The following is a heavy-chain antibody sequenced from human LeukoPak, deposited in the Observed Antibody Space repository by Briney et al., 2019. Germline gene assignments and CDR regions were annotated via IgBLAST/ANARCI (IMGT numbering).Heavy chain of an antibody. D-gene: IGHD2-8*01. CDR1: GGSFSPYY. J-gene: IGHJ4*02. Sequence: SETLSLTCSVSGGSFSPYYWSWIRQPPGKGLEWIGYFYDSGSTNYNPSLKSRVTISVDTSKNQFSLKLSSVTAADTAVYYCARAKRQYCTNGVCSYFDYWGQGTLVTVSS. CDR2: FYDSGST. CDR3: ARAKRQYCTNGVCSYFDY. V-gene: IGHV4-59*12.